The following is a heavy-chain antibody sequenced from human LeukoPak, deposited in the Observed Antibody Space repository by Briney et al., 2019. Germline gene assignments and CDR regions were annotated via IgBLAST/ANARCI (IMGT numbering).Heavy chain of an antibody. Sequence: GVSLRLSCAASGFTFSDYWMTWVRQARGKGLEWLANIKTDGSEKYYADSVKGRFTISRDNANKSLYLQMNSLRVEDTAVYFCASYLYWWSDLGFWGQGTLVTVSS. D-gene: IGHD2-8*02. CDR3: ASYLYWWSDLGF. CDR2: IKTDGSEK. V-gene: IGHV3-7*01. J-gene: IGHJ4*02. CDR1: GFTFSDYW.